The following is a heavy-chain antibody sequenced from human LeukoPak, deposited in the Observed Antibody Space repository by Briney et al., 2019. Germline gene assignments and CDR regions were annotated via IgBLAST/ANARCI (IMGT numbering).Heavy chain of an antibody. CDR1: GASFSDSY. Sequence: KPSETLSLTCVVSGASFSDSYWSWIRQPPGRGLEWIGEIHHSGFTNYNPSLKSRVTISVDTSKNQFSLKLTSVTAADTAVYHCSRGGLGGSAFDIWGQGTMVTVSS. D-gene: IGHD3/OR15-3a*01. J-gene: IGHJ3*02. V-gene: IGHV4-34*01. CDR2: IHHSGFT. CDR3: SRGGLGGSAFDI.